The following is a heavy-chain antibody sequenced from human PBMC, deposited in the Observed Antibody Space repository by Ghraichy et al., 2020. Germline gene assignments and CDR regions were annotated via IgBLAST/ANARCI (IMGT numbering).Heavy chain of an antibody. Sequence: ASVKVSCKASGYSFTGYYMHGVRQAPGQGLEWMGWINPNSGGTNYAQKFQGRVTITRDTSISTAYMELSRLTSDDTAVYYCARGSSEAGTSHWGQGTLVTVSS. CDR1: GYSFTGYY. J-gene: IGHJ4*02. CDR2: INPNSGGT. D-gene: IGHD6-19*01. V-gene: IGHV1-2*02. CDR3: ARGSSEAGTSH.